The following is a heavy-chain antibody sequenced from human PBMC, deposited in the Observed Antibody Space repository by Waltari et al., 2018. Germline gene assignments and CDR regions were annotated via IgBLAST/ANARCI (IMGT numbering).Heavy chain of an antibody. V-gene: IGHV1-69*05. Sequence: QVQLVQSGAEVKKPGSSVKVSCKASGGTFSSYAISWVRQAPGQGLEWMGGSIPIFGTANYAQKFQGRVTITTDESTSTAYRELSSLRSEDTAVYYCARGVSRDGYNYPTGRYYFDYWGQGTLVTVSS. D-gene: IGHD5-12*01. CDR2: SIPIFGTA. CDR1: GGTFSSYA. CDR3: ARGVSRDGYNYPTGRYYFDY. J-gene: IGHJ4*02.